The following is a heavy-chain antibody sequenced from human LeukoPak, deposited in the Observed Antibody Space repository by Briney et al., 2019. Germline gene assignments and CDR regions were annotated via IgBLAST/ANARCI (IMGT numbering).Heavy chain of an antibody. CDR1: GFTFSSYS. CDR2: ISSGSSYI. V-gene: IGHV3-21*01. Sequence: PGGSLRLSCAASGFTFSSYSMNWVRQAPGEGLEWVSSISSGSSYIYYADSVKGRFTISRDNAKNSLYLQMNSLRAEDTAVYYCARVATFGVVIGLDYWGQGTLVTFSS. D-gene: IGHD3-3*01. CDR3: ARVATFGVVIGLDY. J-gene: IGHJ4*02.